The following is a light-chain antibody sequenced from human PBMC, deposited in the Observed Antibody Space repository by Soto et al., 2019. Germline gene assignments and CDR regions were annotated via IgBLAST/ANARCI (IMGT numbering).Light chain of an antibody. V-gene: IGKV1-9*01. CDR3: QQPTSHPLS. CDR2: AAS. CDR1: QGIRSY. Sequence: SQLNQSQSSLSASVGDRVTITCLASQGIRSYLAWYQQKPGKAPKLLIYAASTLQSGVPSRFSGSGSGTDFTLTINSLQPEDFATYYCQQPTSHPLSSGGRAMVDIK. J-gene: IGKJ4*01.